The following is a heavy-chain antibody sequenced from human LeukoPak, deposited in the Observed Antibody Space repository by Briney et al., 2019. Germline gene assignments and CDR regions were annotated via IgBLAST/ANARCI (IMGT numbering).Heavy chain of an antibody. CDR1: GYSFSTFW. D-gene: IGHD5-24*01. J-gene: IGHJ4*02. CDR3: ARRRDGYNRFDY. Sequence: GESLKISCKGSGYSFSTFWIGWVRQMPGKGLEWMGIIYPGNSDTRYSPSFQGQVTFSADKSISTAYLQWSSLKASDTAMYYCARRRDGYNRFDYWGQGTLVTVSS. CDR2: IYPGNSDT. V-gene: IGHV5-51*01.